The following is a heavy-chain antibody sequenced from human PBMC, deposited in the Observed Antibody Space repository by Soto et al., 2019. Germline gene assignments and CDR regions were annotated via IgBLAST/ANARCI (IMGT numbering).Heavy chain of an antibody. CDR2: MYPADSDT. CDR1: GYSFTSYW. V-gene: IGHV5-51*01. D-gene: IGHD6-13*01. CDR3: ARLLYSSTWEEYFQY. Sequence: GEPLKISCKGSGYSFTSYWIGWVRQMPGKGLEWMGIMYPADSDTRYSPSFQGQVTMSADKSISTAYLQWSSLKAADTAMYYCARLLYSSTWEEYFQYWGQGTLVTV. J-gene: IGHJ1*01.